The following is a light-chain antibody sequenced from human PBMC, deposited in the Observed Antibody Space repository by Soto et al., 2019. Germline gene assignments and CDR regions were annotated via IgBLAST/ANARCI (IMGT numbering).Light chain of an antibody. V-gene: IGKV3-15*01. J-gene: IGKJ4*01. CDR2: GAS. Sequence: EIVMTQSPATLSVSPGXRATLSCRASQSVSSNLAWYQQKPGQAPRLLIYGASTRATGIPARFSGSGSGTEFTLTISSLQSEDFAVYYCQQYNNWPPLLTFGGGTKVDIK. CDR3: QQYNNWPPLLT. CDR1: QSVSSN.